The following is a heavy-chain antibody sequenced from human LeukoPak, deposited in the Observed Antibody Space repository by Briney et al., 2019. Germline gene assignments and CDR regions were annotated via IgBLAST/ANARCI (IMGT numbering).Heavy chain of an antibody. Sequence: GGSLRLSCAASGFTFSSYSMNWVRQAPGKGLEWVSSISSSSSYIYYADSVKGRFTISRDNAKNSLYLQMNSLRAEDTAVYYCAKDYISGSYPCFDYWGQGTLVTVSS. CDR3: AKDYISGSYPCFDY. V-gene: IGHV3-21*04. CDR2: ISSSSSYI. J-gene: IGHJ4*02. D-gene: IGHD3-10*01. CDR1: GFTFSSYS.